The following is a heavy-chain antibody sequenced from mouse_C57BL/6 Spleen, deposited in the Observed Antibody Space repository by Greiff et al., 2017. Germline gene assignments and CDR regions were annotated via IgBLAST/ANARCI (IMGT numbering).Heavy chain of an antibody. CDR3: ARRGDYDAGFDY. Sequence: QVQLQQSGAELVKPGASVKMSCKASGYTFTTYPIEWMKQNHGKSLEWIGNFHPYNDDTKYNEKFKGKATLTVEKSSSTVYFELSRLTSDDAAVYYCARRGDYDAGFDYWGQGTTLTVSA. J-gene: IGHJ2*01. CDR2: FHPYNDDT. CDR1: GYTFTTYP. V-gene: IGHV1-47*01. D-gene: IGHD2-4*01.